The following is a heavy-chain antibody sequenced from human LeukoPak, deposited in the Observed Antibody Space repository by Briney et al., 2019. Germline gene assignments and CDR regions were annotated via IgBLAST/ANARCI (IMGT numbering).Heavy chain of an antibody. D-gene: IGHD3-22*01. CDR1: GFTFSSYA. J-gene: IGHJ4*02. CDR3: ARDSYYYDSSGYSVEGY. CDR2: ISYDGSNK. V-gene: IGHV3-30-3*01. Sequence: GVSLRLYCAAYGFTFSSYAMHWVHQAPCKGRELVAVISYDGSNKYYADSVKGRCTISRDNSKNTLYLQMNSLRAEETAVYYCARDSYYYDSSGYSVEGYWGQGTLVTVSS.